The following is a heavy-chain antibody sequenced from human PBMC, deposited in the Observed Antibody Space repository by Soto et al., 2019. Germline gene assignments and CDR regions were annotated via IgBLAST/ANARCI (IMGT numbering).Heavy chain of an antibody. CDR2: INPNSGGT. V-gene: IGHV1-2*04. CDR3: ARDRGEYYYYGMAV. CDR1: GYTFTGYY. J-gene: IGHJ6*02. Sequence: GASVKVSCKASGYTFTGYYMHWVRQAPGQGLEWMGWINPNSGGTNYAQKFQGWVTMTRDTSISTAYMELSRLRSDDTAVYYCARDRGEYYYYGMAVWGQGTTVPVSS.